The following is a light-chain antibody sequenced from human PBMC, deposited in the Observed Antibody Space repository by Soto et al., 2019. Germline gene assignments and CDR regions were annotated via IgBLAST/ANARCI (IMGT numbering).Light chain of an antibody. V-gene: IGLV2-23*01. CDR2: EGS. CDR1: SSDVGSYNL. J-gene: IGLJ3*02. CDR3: CSYAGSSTWV. Sequence: QYALTQPASVSGSPGQSITISCTGTSSDVGSYNLVSWYQQHPGKAPKLMIYEGSKRPSGVSNRFSGSKSGNTASLPISGLQAEDEADYYCCSYAGSSTWVFGGGTKLTVL.